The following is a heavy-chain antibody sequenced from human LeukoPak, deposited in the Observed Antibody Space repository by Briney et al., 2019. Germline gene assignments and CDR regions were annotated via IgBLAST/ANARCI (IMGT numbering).Heavy chain of an antibody. CDR1: GGTFSSYA. D-gene: IGHD2-2*01. CDR2: IIPIFGTA. CDR3: AREGNYCSSTSCYEY. Sequence: GASVKVSCKASGGTFSSYAISWVRQAPGQGLEWMGGIIPIFGTANYAQKFQGRVTITTDESTSTAYMELSSLRSEDTAVYYCAREGNYCSSTSCYEYWGQGTLVTVSS. J-gene: IGHJ4*02. V-gene: IGHV1-69*05.